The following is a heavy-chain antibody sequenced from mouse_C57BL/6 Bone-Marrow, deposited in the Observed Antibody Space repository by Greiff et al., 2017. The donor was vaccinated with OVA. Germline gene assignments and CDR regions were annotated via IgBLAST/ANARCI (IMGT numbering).Heavy chain of an antibody. V-gene: IGHV1-26*01. CDR2: INPNNGGT. D-gene: IGHD2-4*01. J-gene: IGHJ3*01. Sequence: EVQLQQSGPELVKPGASVKISCKASGYTFTDYYMNWVKQSHGKSLEWIGDINPNNGGTSYNQKFKGKATLTVDKSSSTAYMELRSLTSEDSAVYYCARRAMIRAWFAYWGQGTLVTVSA. CDR3: ARRAMIRAWFAY. CDR1: GYTFTDYY.